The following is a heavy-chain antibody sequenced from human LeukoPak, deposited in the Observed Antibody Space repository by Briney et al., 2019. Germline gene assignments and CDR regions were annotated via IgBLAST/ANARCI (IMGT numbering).Heavy chain of an antibody. CDR3: ARGKKDYSDYDY. CDR1: GYTFSSYA. V-gene: IGHV1-18*01. J-gene: IGHJ4*02. D-gene: IGHD3-22*01. CDR2: ISAYTGNT. Sequence: ASVKLSCKTYGYTFSSYATSWVRQAPGQGLEWMGWISAYTGNTNYAQKFQGRVTMTTDTSTNTAYMELRSLRLDDTALYYCARGKKDYSDYDYWGQGTLVTVSS.